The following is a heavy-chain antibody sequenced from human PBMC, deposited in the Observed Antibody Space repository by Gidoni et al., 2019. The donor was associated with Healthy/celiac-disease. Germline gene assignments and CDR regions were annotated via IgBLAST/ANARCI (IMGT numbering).Heavy chain of an antibody. V-gene: IGHV3-49*02. CDR2: IRSKAYGGTT. CDR3: TRAGGFWSGYSLDY. Sequence: QAPGKGLEWVGFIRSKAYGGTTEYAASVKGRFTISRDDSKSIAYLQMNSLKTEDTAVYYCTRAGGFWSGYSLDYWGQGTLVTVSS. J-gene: IGHJ4*02. D-gene: IGHD3-3*01.